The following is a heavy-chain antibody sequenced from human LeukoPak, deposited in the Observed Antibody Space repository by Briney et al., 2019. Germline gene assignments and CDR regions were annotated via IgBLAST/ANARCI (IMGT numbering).Heavy chain of an antibody. D-gene: IGHD3-22*01. CDR2: ISGSGGST. Sequence: GRSLRLSCAASGFTFSNFGMSWVRQAPGKGLEWVSVISGSGGSTYYADSVKGRFTISRDNSKNTLYLQMNSLRAEDTAVYYCAKSFYYDSSGSPFDPWGQGTLVTVSS. V-gene: IGHV3-23*01. J-gene: IGHJ5*02. CDR3: AKSFYYDSSGSPFDP. CDR1: GFTFSNFG.